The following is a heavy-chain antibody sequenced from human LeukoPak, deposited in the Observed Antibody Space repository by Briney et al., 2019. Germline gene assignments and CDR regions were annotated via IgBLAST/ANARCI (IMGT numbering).Heavy chain of an antibody. CDR3: AREGGFCFGDTCRFFDF. CDR1: GFTFSTSS. CDR2: SSSRSYI. J-gene: IGHJ4*02. Sequence: GGSLTLSCVASGFTFSTSSLNWVRQAPGKGLEWVSSSSSRSYIYYADSVKGRLTISRDNAKNSLYLQMNSLGAEDTAVYYCAREGGFCFGDTCRFFDFWGQGTLVTVSS. V-gene: IGHV3-21*01. D-gene: IGHD2-15*01.